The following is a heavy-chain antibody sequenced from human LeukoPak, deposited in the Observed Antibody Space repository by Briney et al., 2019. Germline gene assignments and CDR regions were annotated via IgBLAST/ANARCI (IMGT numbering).Heavy chain of an antibody. V-gene: IGHV3-11*01. Sequence: KPGGSLRLSCAASGFTFSDYYMNWIRQAPGKGLEWVSYISSSGGTKYYADSVKGRFTISGDNAKNAVYLQMNSLRAEDTAMYYCARESVATVNWLDPWGQGTLVTVSS. CDR3: ARESVATVNWLDP. CDR2: ISSSGGTK. D-gene: IGHD5-12*01. CDR1: GFTFSDYY. J-gene: IGHJ5*02.